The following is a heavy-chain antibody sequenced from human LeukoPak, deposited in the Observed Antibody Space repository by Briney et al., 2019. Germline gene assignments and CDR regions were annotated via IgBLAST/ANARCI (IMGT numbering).Heavy chain of an antibody. J-gene: IGHJ4*02. Sequence: PGGSLRLSCAASGFXFSSYWIHWVRQAPGKGLVWVSRIDSFGSSNNYADSVRGRFAISRDNAKNTLYLQMSSLRADDTAVYYCARSDHYHDNSGYDVWGQGTLVTVSS. CDR3: ARSDHYHDNSGYDV. CDR1: GFXFSSYW. V-gene: IGHV3-74*01. D-gene: IGHD3-22*01. CDR2: IDSFGSSN.